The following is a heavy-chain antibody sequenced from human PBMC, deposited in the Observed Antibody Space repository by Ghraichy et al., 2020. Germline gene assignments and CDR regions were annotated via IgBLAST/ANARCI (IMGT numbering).Heavy chain of an antibody. V-gene: IGHV3-66*01. CDR2: IYSGGST. CDR3: ARAYYYDSSGYRIYYYYYMDV. Sequence: GGSLRLSCAASGFTVSSNYMSWVRQAPGKGLEWVSVIYSGGSTYYSDTVKGRFTISRDNSKNTLYLQMNILRAEDTAVYYCARAYYYDSSGYRIYYYYYMDVWGKGTTVTVSS. J-gene: IGHJ6*03. D-gene: IGHD3-22*01. CDR1: GFTVSSNY.